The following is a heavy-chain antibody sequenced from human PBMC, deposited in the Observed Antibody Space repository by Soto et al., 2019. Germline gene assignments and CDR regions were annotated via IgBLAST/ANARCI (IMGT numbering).Heavy chain of an antibody. CDR2: ISGSGVRT. D-gene: IGHD2-15*01. CDR1: GFTFSNYA. V-gene: IGHV3-23*01. CDR3: ISHSPEDMIRT. J-gene: IGHJ4*02. Sequence: GSLRLSCAASGFTFSNYAMSWVRQAPGKGLEWVSTISGSGVRTYYADSVKGRFTFSRDNSKNTLYLQMNSLSAEDTAVYYCISHSPEDMIRTWGQGTLVTVSS.